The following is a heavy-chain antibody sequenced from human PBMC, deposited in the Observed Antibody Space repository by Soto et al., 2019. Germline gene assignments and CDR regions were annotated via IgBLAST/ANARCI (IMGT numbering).Heavy chain of an antibody. CDR2: ISGSGGST. Sequence: EVQLLESGGGLVQPGGSLRLSCAASGFTFSSYAMNWVRQAPGKGLEWVSVISGSGGSTYYADSVKGRFTISRDDSKNTLYLQMNSLSAEDTAVYYCARRGSGSDYDYWVQGTLVTVSS. CDR3: ARRGSGSDYDY. D-gene: IGHD1-26*01. V-gene: IGHV3-23*01. J-gene: IGHJ4*02. CDR1: GFTFSSYA.